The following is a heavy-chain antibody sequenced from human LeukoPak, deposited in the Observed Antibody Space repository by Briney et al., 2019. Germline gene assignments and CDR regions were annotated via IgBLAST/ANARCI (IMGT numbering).Heavy chain of an antibody. CDR1: GGSISSGGYY. J-gene: IGHJ5*02. Sequence: SETLSLTCTVSGGSISSGGYYWSWIRQHPGKGLEWIGYIYYSGSTYYNPSLKSRVTISVDTSKNQFSLKLSSVTAADTAVYYCARSVPRSYDFWSGYLPENNWFDPWGQGTLVTVSS. CDR2: IYYSGST. CDR3: ARSVPRSYDFWSGYLPENNWFDP. V-gene: IGHV4-31*03. D-gene: IGHD3-3*01.